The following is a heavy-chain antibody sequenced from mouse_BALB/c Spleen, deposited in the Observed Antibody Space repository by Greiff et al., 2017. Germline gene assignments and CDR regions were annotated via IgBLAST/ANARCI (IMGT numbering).Heavy chain of an antibody. J-gene: IGHJ2*01. Sequence: QVQLKESGPELVKPGASVKISCKASGYAFSSSWMNWVKQRPGQGLEWIGRIYPGDGDTNYNGKFKGKATLTADKSSSTAYMQLSSLTSVDSAVYFCARGDSSGYFDYWGQGTTLTVSS. CDR1: GYAFSSSW. CDR2: IYPGDGDT. D-gene: IGHD3-2*01. V-gene: IGHV1-82*01. CDR3: ARGDSSGYFDY.